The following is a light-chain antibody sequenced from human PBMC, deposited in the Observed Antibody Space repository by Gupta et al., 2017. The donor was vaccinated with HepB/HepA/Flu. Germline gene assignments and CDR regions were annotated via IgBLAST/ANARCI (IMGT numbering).Light chain of an antibody. J-gene: IGKJ5*01. CDR1: ESLLSVNGNNY. V-gene: IGKV2-28*01. Sequence: EIVMTQSPLSLPVTPGEPASISCRSSESLLSVNGNNYLTWYIQRGGQSPQLLIYLASNRASGVPERFSGSGSGTDFTLNISRVEADDVGIYYCRQCLLLPLTFGQGTRLEIK. CDR2: LAS. CDR3: RQCLLLPLT.